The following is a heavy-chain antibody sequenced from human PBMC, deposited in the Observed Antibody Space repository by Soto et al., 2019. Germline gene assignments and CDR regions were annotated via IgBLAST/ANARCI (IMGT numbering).Heavy chain of an antibody. CDR2: IYYSGST. V-gene: IGHV4-30-4*01. CDR1: GGSISSGDYY. J-gene: IGHJ4*02. D-gene: IGHD3-22*01. CDR3: ARTTYYDSSGYYEKPVPFDY. Sequence: SETLSLTCTVSGGSISSGDYYWGWIRQPPGKGLEWIGYIYYSGSTFYNPSLKSRLTISVDTSKNQFSLRLSSVTAADTAVYYCARTTYYDSSGYYEKPVPFDYWGQGTLVTVSS.